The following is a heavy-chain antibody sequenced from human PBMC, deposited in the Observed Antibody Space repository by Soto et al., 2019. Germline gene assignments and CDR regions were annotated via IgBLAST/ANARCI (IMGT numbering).Heavy chain of an antibody. CDR2: INEHGSEM. CDR3: LSFWTDS. Sequence: EVQLVGSGGGLVQPGGSLRLSCALSGFTFSNYWMNWVRQAPGKGLEWVANINEHGSEMHYVDSVKVRFTISRDNAKNSVYLQMNSLRAEDTAVYYCLSFWTDSWGQGTLVTVSS. J-gene: IGHJ4*02. CDR1: GFTFSNYW. V-gene: IGHV3-7*03. D-gene: IGHD1-1*01.